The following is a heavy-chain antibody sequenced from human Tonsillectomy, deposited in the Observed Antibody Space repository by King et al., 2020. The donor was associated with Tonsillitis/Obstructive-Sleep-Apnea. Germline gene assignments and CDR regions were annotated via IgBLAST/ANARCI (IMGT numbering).Heavy chain of an antibody. CDR2: ISAYNGNT. J-gene: IGHJ4*02. CDR1: GYNFTSYG. D-gene: IGHD3-10*01. V-gene: IGHV1-18*01. Sequence: VQLVESGAEVKKPGASVKVSCKASGYNFTSYGISWVRQAPGQGLEWMGWISAYNGNTNYAQKLQGRVTMTTDTSTSTAYMELRSLRSDDTAVYYCARESWGYYYGSGSYYGYWGQGTLVTVSS. CDR3: ARESWGYYYGSGSYYGY.